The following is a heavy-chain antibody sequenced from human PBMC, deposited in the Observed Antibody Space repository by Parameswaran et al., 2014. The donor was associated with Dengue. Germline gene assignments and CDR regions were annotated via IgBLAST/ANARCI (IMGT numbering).Heavy chain of an antibody. Sequence: RWIRQPPGKGLEWIGFIYYSGSTYYNPSLKSRVTISVDTSKNQFSVKLSSVTAADTAVYYCARGGGFWSGTSQDYWGQGTLVTVSS. CDR3: ARGGGFWSGTSQDY. D-gene: IGHD3-3*01. J-gene: IGHJ4*02. V-gene: IGHV4-31*02. CDR2: IYYSGST.